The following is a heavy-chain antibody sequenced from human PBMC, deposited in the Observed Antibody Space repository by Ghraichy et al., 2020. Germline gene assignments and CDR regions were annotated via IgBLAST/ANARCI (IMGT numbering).Heavy chain of an antibody. Sequence: GGSLRLSCAASGFTVSSNYMSWVRQAPGKGLEWVSVIYSGGSTYYADSVKGRFTISRHNSKNTLYLQMNSLRAEDTAVYYCARVVGYGSSFEYFQHWGQGTLVTVSS. CDR2: IYSGGST. CDR1: GFTVSSNY. D-gene: IGHD6-13*01. CDR3: ARVVGYGSSFEYFQH. J-gene: IGHJ1*01. V-gene: IGHV3-53*04.